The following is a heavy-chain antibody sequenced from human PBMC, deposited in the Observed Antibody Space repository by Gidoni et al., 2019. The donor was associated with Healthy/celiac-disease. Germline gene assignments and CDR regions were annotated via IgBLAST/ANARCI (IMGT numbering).Heavy chain of an antibody. D-gene: IGHD6-13*01. CDR3: ARHSGSSSWSSLDY. Sequence: QLQLQESGPGLVKPSETLSLTCTVHGGSISSSSYYWGWIRQPPGKVLEWLGSIYYSGSTYYNPSLKSRVTISVDTSKNQFSLKLSSVTAADTAVYYCARHSGSSSWSSLDYWGQGTLVTVSS. J-gene: IGHJ4*02. CDR2: IYYSGST. V-gene: IGHV4-39*01. CDR1: GGSISSSSYY.